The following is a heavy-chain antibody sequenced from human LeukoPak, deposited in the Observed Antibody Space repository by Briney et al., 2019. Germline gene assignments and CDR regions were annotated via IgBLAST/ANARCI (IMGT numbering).Heavy chain of an antibody. Sequence: GGSLRLSCAAFGFTFSRHSISWVRQAPGKGLEWVSAISGSGGSTYYADSVKGRFTISRDNSKNTLYLQMNSLRAEDTAVYYCAKDRLNDFPDAFDIWGQGTMVTVSS. CDR3: AKDRLNDFPDAFDI. CDR2: ISGSGGST. CDR1: GFTFSRHS. J-gene: IGHJ3*02. D-gene: IGHD2/OR15-2a*01. V-gene: IGHV3-23*01.